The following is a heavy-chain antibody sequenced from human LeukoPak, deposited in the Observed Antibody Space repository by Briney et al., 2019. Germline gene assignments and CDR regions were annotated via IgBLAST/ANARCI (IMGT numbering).Heavy chain of an antibody. CDR2: IYTSGST. D-gene: IGHD6-6*01. Sequence: SETLSLTCTVSGGSISSYYWSWIRQPPGKGLEWIGYIYTSGSTNYNPSLKSRVTISVDTSKNQFSLKLSSVTAADTAVYYCARLGKRYSSPSGGTPYYYYYMDVWGKGTTVTVSS. CDR3: ARLGKRYSSPSGGTPYYYYYMDV. J-gene: IGHJ6*03. V-gene: IGHV4-4*09. CDR1: GGSISSYY.